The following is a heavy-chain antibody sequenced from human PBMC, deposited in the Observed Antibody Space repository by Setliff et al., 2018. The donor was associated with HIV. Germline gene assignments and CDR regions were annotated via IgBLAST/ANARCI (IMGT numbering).Heavy chain of an antibody. Sequence: SETLSLTCNVSGGSIGSYHWAWIRQSPGKGLEYIGNIRHSGYTNYNPSLQSRVDMSVDTSKNQLSLNLTSVTAADTAIYYCVRHLLDYNFWSGYSTQNCFNYWGQGALVTVPQ. J-gene: IGHJ4*02. CDR1: GGSIGSYH. V-gene: IGHV4-59*08. D-gene: IGHD3-3*01. CDR3: VRHLLDYNFWSGYSTQNCFNY. CDR2: IRHSGYT.